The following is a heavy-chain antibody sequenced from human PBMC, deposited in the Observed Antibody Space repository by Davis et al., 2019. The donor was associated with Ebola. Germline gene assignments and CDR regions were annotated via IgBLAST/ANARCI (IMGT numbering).Heavy chain of an antibody. CDR2: IYHSGST. J-gene: IGHJ6*02. D-gene: IGHD4-11*01. CDR1: GGSISSSNW. Sequence: SETLSLTCAVSGGSISSSNWWSWVRQPPGKGLEWIGEIYHSGSTNYNPSLKSRVTISVDTSKNQFSLKLSSVTAADTAVYYCARARYSNYYYYYYGMDVWGQGTTVTVSS. V-gene: IGHV4-4*02. CDR3: ARARYSNYYYYYYGMDV.